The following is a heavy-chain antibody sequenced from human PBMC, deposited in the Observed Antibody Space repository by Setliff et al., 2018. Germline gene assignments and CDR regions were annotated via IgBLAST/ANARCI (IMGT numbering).Heavy chain of an antibody. Sequence: PSETLSLTCNVPGVSISSYYWSWIRQPPGKGLESIGYIQKSGSTNYNPSLMSRVSISVDTSKNQFSLKLRSVTAADTAVYYCARLSWNGLRYYGLDVWGQGTTVTVSS. CDR2: IQKSGST. CDR3: ARLSWNGLRYYGLDV. V-gene: IGHV4-59*01. CDR1: GVSISSYY. D-gene: IGHD3-3*01. J-gene: IGHJ6*02.